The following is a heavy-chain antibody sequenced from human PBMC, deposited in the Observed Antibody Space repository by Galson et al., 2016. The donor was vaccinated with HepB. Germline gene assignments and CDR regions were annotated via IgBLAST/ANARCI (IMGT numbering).Heavy chain of an antibody. J-gene: IGHJ4*02. CDR3: ARAYDSRSSHVGY. Sequence: SLRLSCAASGFTFSSYWMHWVRQAPGKGLVWVSRINSDGSSTSYADSVKGRFTISRDNAKNTLYLQMNSLRAQDTAVYYCARAYDSRSSHVGYWGQGTRVTVSS. CDR1: GFTFSSYW. CDR2: INSDGSST. D-gene: IGHD3-3*01. V-gene: IGHV3-74*01.